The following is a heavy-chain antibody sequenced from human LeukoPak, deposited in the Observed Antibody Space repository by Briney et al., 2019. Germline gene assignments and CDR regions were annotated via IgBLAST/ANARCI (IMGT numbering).Heavy chain of an antibody. CDR3: ARDLGDSGYSGYDDAFDI. V-gene: IGHV1-18*01. D-gene: IGHD5-12*01. Sequence: ASVKVSCKASGYTFTSYGISWVRQAPGQGLEWMGWISAYNGNTNYAQKLQGRVTMTTDTSTSTAYMELRSLRSDDTAVYYCARDLGDSGYSGYDDAFDIWGQGTMVTVSS. CDR1: GYTFTSYG. J-gene: IGHJ3*02. CDR2: ISAYNGNT.